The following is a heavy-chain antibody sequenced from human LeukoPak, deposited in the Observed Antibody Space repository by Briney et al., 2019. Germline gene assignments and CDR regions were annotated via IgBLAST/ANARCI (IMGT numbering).Heavy chain of an antibody. D-gene: IGHD1-26*01. Sequence: ASVKVSCKASGYTFTGYFMHWVRQAPGQGLECMGRINPNTGGTNYAQNFQGRVTMTRATSISTAYMDLGRLTSDDTAVYYCARDLSSTSNWELDCWGQGTLVTVSS. CDR2: INPNTGGT. CDR1: GYTFTGYF. J-gene: IGHJ4*02. CDR3: ARDLSSTSNWELDC. V-gene: IGHV1-2*02.